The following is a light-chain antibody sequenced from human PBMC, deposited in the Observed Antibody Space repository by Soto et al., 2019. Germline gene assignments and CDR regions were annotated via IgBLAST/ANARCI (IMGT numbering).Light chain of an antibody. CDR2: DAS. J-gene: IGKJ5*01. V-gene: IGKV1-33*01. Sequence: DIQMTQSPSSVSASVGDRVTITCQASQDISNYLNWYQQKPGKAPKLLIYDASNLETGVPSRFSGSGSGTDFTFTISSLQPEDIATYYCQQYDNLPITLGQGTRLEI. CDR3: QQYDNLPIT. CDR1: QDISNY.